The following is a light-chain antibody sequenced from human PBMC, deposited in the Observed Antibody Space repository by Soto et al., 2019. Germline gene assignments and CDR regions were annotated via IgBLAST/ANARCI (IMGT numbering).Light chain of an antibody. CDR2: EVS. J-gene: IGLJ2*01. CDR3: SSYTSSSTVL. V-gene: IGLV2-14*01. Sequence: QSALTQPASVSGSPGQSITISCTGTSDDVGGYNYVSWYQQHPGKAPKLMVYEVSNRPSGVSNRFSGSKSGNTASLTISGLQADDGADYYCSSYTSSSTVLFGGGTKVTVL. CDR1: SDDVGGYNY.